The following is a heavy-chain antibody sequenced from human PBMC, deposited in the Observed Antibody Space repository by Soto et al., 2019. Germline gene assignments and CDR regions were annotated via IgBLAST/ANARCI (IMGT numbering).Heavy chain of an antibody. CDR2: ISSSSSYI. CDR3: ARDALSGSYYDY. V-gene: IGHV3-21*01. J-gene: IGHJ4*02. CDR1: GFPFSGYS. Sequence: EVQLVESGGGLPKPGGSLRLSWAASGFPFSGYSMNWVRQPPGKGLEWVSSISSSSSYIYYADSVKGRFTISRDNAKNSLYLQMNSLRAEDTAVYYCARDALSGSYYDYWGQGTLVTVSS. D-gene: IGHD1-26*01.